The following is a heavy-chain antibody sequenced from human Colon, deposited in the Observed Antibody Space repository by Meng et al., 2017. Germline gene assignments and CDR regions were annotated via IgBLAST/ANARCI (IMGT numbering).Heavy chain of an antibody. V-gene: IGHV4-34*02. J-gene: IGHJ5*02. CDR3: ARGLFSRLRSLWFDP. D-gene: IGHD2/OR15-2a*01. Sequence: QVQIPQGSAGQLGRLETVSLSGAVDGGAFTGYYWGSMRQPPGERLEWIEEINNSGTTNFNPSLESRVTISIDTSKNQISLNVTSLTAADTAVYYCARGLFSRLRSLWFDPWCQGTLVTVSS. CDR1: GGAFTGYY. CDR2: INNSGTT.